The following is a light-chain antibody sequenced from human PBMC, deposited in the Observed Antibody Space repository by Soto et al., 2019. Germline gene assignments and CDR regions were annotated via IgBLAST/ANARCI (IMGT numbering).Light chain of an antibody. CDR1: QSITSY. J-gene: IGKJ2*01. CDR2: AAS. Sequence: DIQMTQSPSSLSASVGDRVTITCRASQSITSYLNWYQQRQGTAPRLLIHAASTLQGGVPSRFSGSGSGTDFTLTVSSLQPEDFATYYCQQSYTTPYTFGQGTKLEIK. CDR3: QQSYTTPYT. V-gene: IGKV1-39*01.